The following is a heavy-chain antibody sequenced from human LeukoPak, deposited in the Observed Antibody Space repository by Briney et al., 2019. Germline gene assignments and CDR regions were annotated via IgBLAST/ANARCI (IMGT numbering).Heavy chain of an antibody. D-gene: IGHD4-17*01. CDR1: GYTFTGYY. CDR3: ARGLRIRARIAVTTYGMDV. V-gene: IGHV1-2*06. J-gene: IGHJ6*02. CDR2: INPNSGGT. Sequence: ASVKVSCKASGYTFTGYYMHWVRQAPGQGLEWMGRINPNSGGTNYAQKFQGRVTMTRDTSISTAYMELSRLRSDDTAVYYCARGLRIRARIAVTTYGMDVWGQGTTVTVSS.